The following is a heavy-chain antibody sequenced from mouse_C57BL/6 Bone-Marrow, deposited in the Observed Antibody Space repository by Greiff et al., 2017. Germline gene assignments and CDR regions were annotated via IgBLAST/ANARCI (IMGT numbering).Heavy chain of an antibody. J-gene: IGHJ3*01. V-gene: IGHV5-4*01. CDR1: GFTFSSYA. D-gene: IGHD1-1*01. Sequence: EVKLMESGGGLVKPGGSLKLSCAASGFTFSSYAMSWVRQTPEKRLEWVATISDGGSYTYYPDNVKGRFTISRDNATNNLYLQMSHLKSEDTAMYYCARDRDYYYGSSYAAYWGQGTLVTVSA. CDR2: ISDGGSYT. CDR3: ARDRDYYYGSSYAAY.